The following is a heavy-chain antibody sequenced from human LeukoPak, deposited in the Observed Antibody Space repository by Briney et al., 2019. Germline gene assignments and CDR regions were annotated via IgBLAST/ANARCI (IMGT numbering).Heavy chain of an antibody. CDR3: ASLRSTEFDY. D-gene: IGHD1-14*01. Sequence: SETLSLTCTVSGGSISSSSYYWGWIRQPPGKGLEWIGSIFYSGSTYYNSSLKSRVTISVDTSKNQFSLKLSSVTAADTALYYCASLRSTEFDYWGQGTPVTVSS. J-gene: IGHJ4*02. V-gene: IGHV4-39*01. CDR2: IFYSGST. CDR1: GGSISSSSYY.